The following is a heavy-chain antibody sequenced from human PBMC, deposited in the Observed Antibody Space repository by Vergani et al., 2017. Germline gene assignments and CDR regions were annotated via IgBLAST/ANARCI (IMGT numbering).Heavy chain of an antibody. CDR2: IYYSGST. CDR3: ARASLRQLHQFDY. J-gene: IGHJ4*02. Sequence: QVQLQESGPGLVKPSETLSLTCTVSGGSTSSYYWSWIRQPPGKGLEWIGYIYYSGSTNYNPSLKSRVTISVDTSKNQFSLKLSSVTAADTAVYYCARASLRQLHQFDYWGQRTLVTVSS. D-gene: IGHD1-26*01. V-gene: IGHV4-59*08. CDR1: GGSTSSYY.